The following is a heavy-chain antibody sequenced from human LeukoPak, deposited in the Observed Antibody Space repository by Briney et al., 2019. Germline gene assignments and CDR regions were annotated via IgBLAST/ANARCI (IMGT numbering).Heavy chain of an antibody. CDR1: GFTFKKYW. D-gene: IGHD2-2*01. Sequence: GESLRLSCAASGFTFKKYWMNWVRQAPGKGLEWVAFIRYDGSNKYYADSVKGRFTISRDNSKNTLYLQMNSLRAEDTAVYYCATFLVPAAIGYLRGYWGQGTLVTVSS. CDR2: IRYDGSNK. V-gene: IGHV3-30*02. J-gene: IGHJ4*02. CDR3: ATFLVPAAIGYLRGY.